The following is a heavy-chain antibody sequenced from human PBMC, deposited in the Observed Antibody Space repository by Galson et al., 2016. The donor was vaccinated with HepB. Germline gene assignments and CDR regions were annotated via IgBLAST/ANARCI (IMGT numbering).Heavy chain of an antibody. CDR2: ISAYNGNT. V-gene: IGHV1-18*04. CDR3: ARVLRYFDWLSPLYNYYMDV. D-gene: IGHD3-9*01. Sequence: SVKVSCKASGYTFISHGISWVRQAPGQGLEWMGGISAYNGNTNYAQKFQGRVTMTTDTSTSTAYMELRSLRSDDTAVYHCARVLRYFDWLSPLYNYYMDVWGKGTTVTVSS. J-gene: IGHJ6*03. CDR1: GYTFISHG.